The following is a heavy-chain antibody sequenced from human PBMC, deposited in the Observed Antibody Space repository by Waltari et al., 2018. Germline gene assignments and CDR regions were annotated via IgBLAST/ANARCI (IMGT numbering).Heavy chain of an antibody. CDR3: ARDNYYDSSGYYGY. Sequence: QVQLVQSGAEVKKPGSSVKVSCKASGGTFSSYAISWVRQAPGQGLEWMGRIIPILGIANYAQKFQGRVTITADKSTSTAYMELSSLRSEDTAVYYCARDNYYDSSGYYGYWGQGTLVTVSS. D-gene: IGHD3-22*01. CDR1: GGTFSSYA. V-gene: IGHV1-69*04. J-gene: IGHJ4*02. CDR2: IIPILGIA.